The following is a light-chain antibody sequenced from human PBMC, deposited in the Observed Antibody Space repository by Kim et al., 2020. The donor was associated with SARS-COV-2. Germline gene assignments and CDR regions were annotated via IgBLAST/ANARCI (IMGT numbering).Light chain of an antibody. V-gene: IGKV1-39*01. CDR3: QQSYNSLMYT. CDR1: RNIKNN. Sequence: DIQMTQSPSSLSASVGDRVTITCRAGRNIKNNLNWYQKKPGQAPNLLIYAASTLHSGVPSRFSGSGSGTEFTLTISSLQPEDFATYFCQQSYNSLMYTFGQGTKLEI. CDR2: AAS. J-gene: IGKJ2*01.